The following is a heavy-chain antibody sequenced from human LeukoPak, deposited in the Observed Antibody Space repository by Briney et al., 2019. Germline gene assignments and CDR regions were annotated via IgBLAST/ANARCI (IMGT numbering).Heavy chain of an antibody. CDR2: IIPILGIA. Sequence: ASVKVSCKASGGTFSIYAISWVRQAPGQGLEWMGRIIPILGIANYAQKFQGRVTITADKSTSTAYMELSSLRSEDTAVYYCARGFGITIFGSDYYGMDVWGQGTTVTVSS. J-gene: IGHJ6*02. CDR3: ARGFGITIFGSDYYGMDV. V-gene: IGHV1-69*04. CDR1: GGTFSIYA. D-gene: IGHD3-3*01.